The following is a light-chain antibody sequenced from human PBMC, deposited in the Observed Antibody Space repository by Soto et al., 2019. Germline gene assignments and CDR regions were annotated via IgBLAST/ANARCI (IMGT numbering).Light chain of an antibody. CDR3: QQSYSHPRT. V-gene: IGKV1-39*01. CDR2: GVS. CDR1: QSVGTY. Sequence: DIQMTQSPSSLSASVGDRVTITCRASQSVGTYLNWYRQKPGKAPNLLIYGVSSLHSVVPSRFSGSGSETDFTLTIGSLQPEDFATYYCQQSYSHPRTFGQGTQVEIK. J-gene: IGKJ1*01.